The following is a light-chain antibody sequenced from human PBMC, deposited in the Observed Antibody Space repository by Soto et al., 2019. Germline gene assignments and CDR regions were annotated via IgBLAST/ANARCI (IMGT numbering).Light chain of an antibody. Sequence: EIVLTQSPATLSLSPGERATLSCRASQSVSSYLAWYQQKPGQAPRLLIYGAATRATGIPGRFSGSGSGTEFTLTISSLQSEDFAVYYCQQYHNWPAFGQGTKVDI. J-gene: IGKJ1*01. CDR1: QSVSSY. CDR2: GAA. CDR3: QQYHNWPA. V-gene: IGKV3-15*01.